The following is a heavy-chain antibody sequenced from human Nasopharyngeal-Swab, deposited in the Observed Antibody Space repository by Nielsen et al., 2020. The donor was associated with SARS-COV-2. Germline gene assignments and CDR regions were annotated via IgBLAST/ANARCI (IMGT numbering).Heavy chain of an antibody. J-gene: IGHJ5*02. CDR2: INDRGSG. D-gene: IGHD3-3*01. V-gene: IGHV4-34*01. CDR3: AGVGEEWLLRPFLGWFDP. CDR1: GGTLNGFH. Sequence: GSLRLSCVVFGGTLNGFHWKWIRQTPGKGLEWIGEINDRGSGNYNPSLRSRVTISAGTSNIQFSLKLNSVTAADTAVYYCAGVGEEWLLRPFLGWFDPWGQGTLVTVSS.